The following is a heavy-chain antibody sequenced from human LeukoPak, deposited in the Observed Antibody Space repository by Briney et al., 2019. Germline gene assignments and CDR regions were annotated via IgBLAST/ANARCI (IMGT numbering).Heavy chain of an antibody. J-gene: IGHJ6*02. CDR2: FDPEDGET. CDR1: GYTLTELS. D-gene: IGHD3-22*01. CDR3: AITYYYDSSGYYFHQDYYYGMDV. Sequence: ASVKVSCKVSGYTLTELSMHWVRQAPGKGLEWMGGFDPEDGETIYAQKFQGRVTMTEDTSTDTAYMELSSLRSEDTAVYYCAITYYYDSSGYYFHQDYYYGMDVWGQGTTVTVSS. V-gene: IGHV1-24*01.